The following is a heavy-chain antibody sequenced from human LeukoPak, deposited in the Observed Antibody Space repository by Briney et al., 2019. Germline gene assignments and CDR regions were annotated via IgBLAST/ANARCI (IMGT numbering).Heavy chain of an antibody. D-gene: IGHD6-19*01. CDR1: GDSFTSYW. Sequence: GESLKISCEGSGDSFTSYWSGWGRQMGGKGLEWMGIIYPGDSDTRYSPSFQGQVTISADKSISTAYLQWSSLKASDTAMYYCARGLRQWLVKGLDYWGQGTLVTVSS. CDR3: ARGLRQWLVKGLDY. CDR2: IYPGDSDT. J-gene: IGHJ4*02. V-gene: IGHV5-51*01.